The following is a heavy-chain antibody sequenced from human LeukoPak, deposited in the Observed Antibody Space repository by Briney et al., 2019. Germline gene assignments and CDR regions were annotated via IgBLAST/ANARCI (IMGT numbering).Heavy chain of an antibody. CDR3: ARGGNDSGLYFAY. V-gene: IGHV1-2*02. D-gene: IGHD3-22*01. CDR1: GYPSSDFY. CDR2: SNPQSVAT. Sequence: ASVRVSCKASGYPSSDFYIHWVRQAPGQGLEGMAGSNPQSVATNYAQKFQGRVTMSRDMSIGTLYMEVTSLSSDDTAVYYCARGGNDSGLYFAYWGQGALVTVSS. J-gene: IGHJ4*02.